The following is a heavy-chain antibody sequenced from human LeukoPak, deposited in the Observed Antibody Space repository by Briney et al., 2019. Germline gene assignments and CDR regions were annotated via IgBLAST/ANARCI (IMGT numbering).Heavy chain of an antibody. CDR2: ITSGDFV. Sequence: GGSLRLSCAVSGFTFSAYSMNWVRQAPGKGLEWVSSITSGDFVYFADSLKGRFTISRDNAKSSLYLQMNSLRAEDTAVYYCARGGFNMVRGVIIPSNSYYYYMDIWGKGITVTVSS. CDR1: GFTFSAYS. V-gene: IGHV3-21*01. CDR3: ARGGFNMVRGVIIPSNSYYYYMDI. J-gene: IGHJ6*03. D-gene: IGHD3-10*01.